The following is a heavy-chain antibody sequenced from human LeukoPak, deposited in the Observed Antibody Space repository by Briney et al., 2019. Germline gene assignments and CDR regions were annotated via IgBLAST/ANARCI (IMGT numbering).Heavy chain of an antibody. CDR1: GGSISSSSYY. CDR3: ARDLNGGSYFYYYYGMDV. D-gene: IGHD1-26*01. CDR2: IYYSGST. V-gene: IGHV4-39*02. J-gene: IGHJ6*02. Sequence: SETLSLTCTVSGGSISSSSYYWGWIRQPPGKGLEWIGSIYYSGSTYYNPSLKSRVTISVDTSKNQFSLKLSSVTAADTAVYYCARDLNGGSYFYYYYGMDVWGQGTTVTVSS.